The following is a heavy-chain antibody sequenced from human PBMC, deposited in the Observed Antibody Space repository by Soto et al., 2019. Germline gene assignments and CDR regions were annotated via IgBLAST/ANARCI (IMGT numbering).Heavy chain of an antibody. V-gene: IGHV1-69*12. CDR1: GGTFSSYA. CDR3: ARDLSPDYGDHGDYFDY. Sequence: QVQLVQSGAEVKKPGSSMKVSCKASGGTFSSYAISWVRQAPGQGLEWMGGIIPIFGTANYAQKFQGRVTITADESTSTAYMELSSLRSEDTAVYYCARDLSPDYGDHGDYFDYWGQGTLVTVSS. CDR2: IIPIFGTA. J-gene: IGHJ4*02. D-gene: IGHD4-17*01.